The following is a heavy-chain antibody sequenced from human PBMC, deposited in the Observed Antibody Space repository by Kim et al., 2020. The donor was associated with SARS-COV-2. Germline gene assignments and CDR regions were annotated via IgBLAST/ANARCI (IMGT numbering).Heavy chain of an antibody. Sequence: GGSLRLSCAASGFTFSSYWMHWVRQAPGKGLVWVSRINNDGSTTIYADSVKGRFTISRDNAKNTLYLQVDSLRAEDTAVYYCARDACLTGSGYSNSWYFSDTYDSYCGMDVWGQGTTVTVSS. D-gene: IGHD6-13*01. CDR3: ARDACLTGSGYSNSWYFSDTYDSYCGMDV. J-gene: IGHJ6*02. CDR1: GFTFSSYW. CDR2: INNDGSTT. V-gene: IGHV3-74*01.